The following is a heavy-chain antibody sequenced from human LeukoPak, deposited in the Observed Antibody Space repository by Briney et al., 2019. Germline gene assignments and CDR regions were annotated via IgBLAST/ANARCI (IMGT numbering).Heavy chain of an antibody. V-gene: IGHV1-69*05. Sequence: ASVKVSCKASGGTFSSYAISWVRQAPGQGLEWMGGIIPIFGTANYAQKFQGRVTITTDESTSTAYMELSSLRSEDTAVYYCARGHCSSTSCYRDNWFDPWGQGTLVTVSS. CDR1: GGTFSSYA. D-gene: IGHD2-2*02. CDR3: ARGHCSSTSCYRDNWFDP. CDR2: IIPIFGTA. J-gene: IGHJ5*02.